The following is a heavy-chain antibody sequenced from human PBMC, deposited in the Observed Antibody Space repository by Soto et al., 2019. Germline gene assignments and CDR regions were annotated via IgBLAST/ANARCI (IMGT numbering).Heavy chain of an antibody. CDR3: ARDRSITIFGVVSFTSSNYYYMDV. V-gene: IGHV3-13*01. CDR1: GFTLSSYD. J-gene: IGHJ6*03. Sequence: PGGSLRLSCAASGFTLSSYDMHWVRQATGKGLEWVSAIGTAGDTYYPGSVKGRFTISRENAKNSLYLQMNSLRAGDTAVYYCARDRSITIFGVVSFTSSNYYYMDVWGKGTTVTVSS. D-gene: IGHD3-3*01. CDR2: IGTAGDT.